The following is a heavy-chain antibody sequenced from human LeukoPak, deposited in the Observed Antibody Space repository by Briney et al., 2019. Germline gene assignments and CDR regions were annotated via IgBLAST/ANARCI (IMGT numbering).Heavy chain of an antibody. V-gene: IGHV4-4*09. Sequence: PSETLSLTCTVSGGSISSYYWSWIRQPPGKGLEWIGYIYTSGSTNYNPSLKSRVTISVDTSKNQFSLKLSSVTAADTAVYYCARHGTGGWFDPWGQGTLVTVSS. D-gene: IGHD1-1*01. CDR2: IYTSGST. CDR3: ARHGTGGWFDP. J-gene: IGHJ5*02. CDR1: GGSISSYY.